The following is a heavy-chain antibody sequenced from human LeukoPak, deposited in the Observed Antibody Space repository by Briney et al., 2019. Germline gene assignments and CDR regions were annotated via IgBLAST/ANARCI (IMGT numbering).Heavy chain of an antibody. J-gene: IGHJ4*02. CDR2: IIPIFGTT. Sequence: SVKVSCKASGGTFNSYAISWVRQAPGQGLEWMGGIIPIFGTTNYARKFRGRVTLTADKSTRTAYMELSSLRSEDTAVYYCARAADSGYEYYFDYWGQGTLVTVSS. CDR3: ARAADSGYEYYFDY. CDR1: GGTFNSYA. V-gene: IGHV1-69*06. D-gene: IGHD5-12*01.